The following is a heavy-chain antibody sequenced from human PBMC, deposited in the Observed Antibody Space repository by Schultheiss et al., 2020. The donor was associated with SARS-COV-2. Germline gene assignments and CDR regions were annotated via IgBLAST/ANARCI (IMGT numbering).Heavy chain of an antibody. J-gene: IGHJ4*02. D-gene: IGHD4-17*01. CDR3: AKSTTVTTVQSL. CDR2: ISGSGGST. CDR1: GFTFSNAW. Sequence: GGSLRLSCAASGFTFSNAWMSWVRQAPGKGLEWVSAISGSGGSTYYADSVKGRFTISRDNSKNTLYLQMNSLRAEDTAVYYCAKSTTVTTVQSLWGQGTLVTVSS. V-gene: IGHV3-23*01.